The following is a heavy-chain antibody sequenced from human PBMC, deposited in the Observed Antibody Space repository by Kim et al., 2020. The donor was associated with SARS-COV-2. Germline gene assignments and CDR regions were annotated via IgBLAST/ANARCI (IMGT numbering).Heavy chain of an antibody. CDR3: ARPLARDYQLLYVFQH. CDR2: IYYSGST. V-gene: IGHV4-39*01. CDR1: GGSISSSSDY. D-gene: IGHD2-2*02. J-gene: IGHJ1*01. Sequence: SETLSLTCTVSGGSISSSSDYWGWIRQPPGKGLEWIGSIYYSGSTYYNPSLKSRVTISVDTSKNQFSLKLSSVTAADTAEYYCARPLARDYQLLYVFQH.